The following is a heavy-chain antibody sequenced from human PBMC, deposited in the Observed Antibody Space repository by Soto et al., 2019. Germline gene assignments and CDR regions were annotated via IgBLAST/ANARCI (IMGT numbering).Heavy chain of an antibody. Sequence: ETLSLTWAVSEYSISSPYYWGWIRQPPGKGLEWIGSIYHSGSTFYNPSLKSRVTISVDTTKNQFSLKLSSVTAADTAVYYCAREPGGTEVGGRIGQWGQGTRVNVPS. J-gene: IGHJ4*02. CDR3: AREPGGTEVGGRIGQ. D-gene: IGHD1-1*01. CDR1: EYSISSPYY. V-gene: IGHV4-38-2*02. CDR2: IYHSGST.